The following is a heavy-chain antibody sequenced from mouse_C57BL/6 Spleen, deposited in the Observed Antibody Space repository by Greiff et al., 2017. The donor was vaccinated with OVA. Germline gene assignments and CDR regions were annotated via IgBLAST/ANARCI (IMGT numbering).Heavy chain of an antibody. Sequence: QVTLKESGPGILQSSQTLSLTCSFSGFSLSTSGMGVSWIRQPSGKGLEWLAHIYWDDDKCYNPSLKSRPTTSKDTSRNQVILKITRVSTADTATYYCARSYGNYAMDYWGQGTSVTVSS. V-gene: IGHV8-12*01. CDR2: IYWDDDK. CDR3: ARSYGNYAMDY. D-gene: IGHD2-1*01. J-gene: IGHJ4*01. CDR1: GFSLSTSGMG.